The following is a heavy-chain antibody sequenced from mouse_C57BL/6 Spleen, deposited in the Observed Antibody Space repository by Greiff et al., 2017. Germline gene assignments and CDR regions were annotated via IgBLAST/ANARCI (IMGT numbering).Heavy chain of an antibody. CDR1: GFTFSDYG. CDR2: ISSGSSTI. J-gene: IGHJ2*01. Sequence: EVQLVESGGGLVKPGGSLKLSCAASGFTFSDYGMHWVRQAPEKGLEWVAYISSGSSTIYYADTVKGRFTISRDNAKNTLFLQMTSLRSEDTAMYYCARESNSRFYYFDYWGQGTTLTVSS. CDR3: ARESNSRFYYFDY. D-gene: IGHD2-5*01. V-gene: IGHV5-17*01.